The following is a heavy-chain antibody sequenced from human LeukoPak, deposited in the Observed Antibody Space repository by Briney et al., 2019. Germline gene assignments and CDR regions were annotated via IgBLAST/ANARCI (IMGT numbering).Heavy chain of an antibody. D-gene: IGHD4-11*01. V-gene: IGHV4-61*02. CDR2: IYTSGST. CDR3: ARGKAWTVTTLPDV. CDR1: GGSISSGSYY. Sequence: PSQTLSLTCTVSGGSISSGSYYWSWIRQPAGKGLEWIGRIYTSGSTNYNPSLKSRVTISVDTSKNQFSLKLSSVTAADTAVYYCARGKAWTVTTLPDVWGKGTTVTVSS. J-gene: IGHJ6*04.